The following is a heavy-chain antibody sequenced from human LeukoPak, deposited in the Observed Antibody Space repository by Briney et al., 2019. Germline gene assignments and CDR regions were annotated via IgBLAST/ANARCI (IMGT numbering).Heavy chain of an antibody. CDR2: ITSSGTYT. V-gene: IGHV3-21*01. CDR3: ARVGSYHDILTGQNWFDP. CDR1: GFTFSNYN. D-gene: IGHD3-9*01. Sequence: AGGSLRLSCADSGFTFSNYNMNWVRQAPGKAMEWVSSITSSGTYTFYADSVKGRFTISRNNAKNSLYLQMDSLGPEDTAVYYCARVGSYHDILTGQNWFDPWGQGTLVTVSS. J-gene: IGHJ5*02.